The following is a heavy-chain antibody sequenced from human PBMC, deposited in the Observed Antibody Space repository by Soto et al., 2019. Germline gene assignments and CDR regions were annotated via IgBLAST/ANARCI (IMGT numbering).Heavy chain of an antibody. J-gene: IGHJ4*02. V-gene: IGHV4-59*11. Sequence: QVQLQESGPGLVKPSETLSLTCTVSGDSLSNHYWSWIRQPPEKGLEWIGYISYSGTTNYNPSLKSRLTISVDTSKSQFSLKVNSVTAADTAVYYCARIDYGGNLGYFDSWGQGTLVTVSS. CDR1: GDSLSNHY. CDR2: ISYSGTT. D-gene: IGHD4-17*01. CDR3: ARIDYGGNLGYFDS.